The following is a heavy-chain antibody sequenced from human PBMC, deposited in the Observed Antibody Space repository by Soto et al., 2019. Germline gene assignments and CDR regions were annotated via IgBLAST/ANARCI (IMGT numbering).Heavy chain of an antibody. CDR2: IIPIFGTA. CDR3: ARDTIFGVVIQNYYGMDV. Sequence: SVKVSCKASGGTFSSYAISWVRQAPGQGLEWMGGIIPIFGTANYAQKFQGRVTITADESTSTAYMELSSLRSEDTAVYYCARDTIFGVVIQNYYGMDVWGQGTTVTVSS. CDR1: GGTFSSYA. V-gene: IGHV1-69*13. D-gene: IGHD3-3*01. J-gene: IGHJ6*02.